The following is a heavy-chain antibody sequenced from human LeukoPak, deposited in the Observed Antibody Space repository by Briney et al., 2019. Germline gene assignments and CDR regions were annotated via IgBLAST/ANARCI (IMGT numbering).Heavy chain of an antibody. D-gene: IGHD5-18*01. CDR3: ARDAGYSYGYDY. J-gene: IGHJ4*02. Sequence: TSETLSLTCTVSGGSISSSSYYWGWIRQPPGKGLEWIGSIYYSGSTYYNPSLKSRVTISVDTSKNQFSLKLSSVTAADTAVYYCARDAGYSYGYDYWGQGTLVTVSS. CDR2: IYYSGST. CDR1: GGSISSSSYY. V-gene: IGHV4-39*07.